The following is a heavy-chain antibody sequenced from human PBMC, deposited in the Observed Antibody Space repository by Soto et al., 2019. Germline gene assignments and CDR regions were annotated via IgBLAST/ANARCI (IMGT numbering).Heavy chain of an antibody. CDR2: INAGNGNT. CDR1: GYTFTSYA. Sequence: AASVKVSCKASGYTFTSYAMHWVRQAPGQRLEWMGWINAGNGNTKYSQKFQGRVTITRDTSASTAYMELSSLRSEDTAVYYCAREMTAIQNWFNPWGQGTLVTVSS. J-gene: IGHJ5*02. V-gene: IGHV1-3*01. D-gene: IGHD2-21*02. CDR3: AREMTAIQNWFNP.